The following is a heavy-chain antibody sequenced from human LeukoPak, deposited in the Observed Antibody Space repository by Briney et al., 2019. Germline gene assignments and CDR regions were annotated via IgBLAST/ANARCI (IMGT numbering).Heavy chain of an antibody. CDR2: IYHSGST. CDR3: ARDGNPITMVRGVIATHY. Sequence: SETLSLTCTVSGYSISSGYYWGWIRQPPGKGLEWIGSIYHSGSTYSNPSPKSRVTISVDTSKNQFSLKLSSVTAADTAVYYCARDGNPITMVRGVIATHYWGQGTLVTVSS. CDR1: GYSISSGYY. D-gene: IGHD3-10*01. V-gene: IGHV4-38-2*02. J-gene: IGHJ4*02.